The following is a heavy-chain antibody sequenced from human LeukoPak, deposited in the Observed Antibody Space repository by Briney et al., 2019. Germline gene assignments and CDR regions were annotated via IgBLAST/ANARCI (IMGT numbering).Heavy chain of an antibody. D-gene: IGHD3-10*01. CDR2: IYTSGST. V-gene: IGHV4-61*02. CDR3: ARDLRVYYGSGSCYNVAHNWFDP. J-gene: IGHJ5*02. Sequence: SETLSLTYTVSGGSISSGSYYWSWIRQPAGKGLEWIGRIYTSGSTNYNPSLKSRVTISVDTSKNQFSLKLSSVTAADTAVYYCARDLRVYYGSGSCYNVAHNWFDPWGQGTLVTVSS. CDR1: GGSISSGSYY.